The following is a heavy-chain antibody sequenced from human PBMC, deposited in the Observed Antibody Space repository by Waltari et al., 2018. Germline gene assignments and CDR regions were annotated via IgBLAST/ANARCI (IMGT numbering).Heavy chain of an antibody. CDR2: INTNTGKP. CDR3: ARGDIVIVPAADNWFDP. J-gene: IGHJ5*02. CDR1: GYTFIHYG. V-gene: IGHV7-4-1*02. D-gene: IGHD2-15*01. Sequence: QVQLVQSGSEMKKPGASVKVSCKDSGYTFIHYGVNWVRQAPGQGLEWMGWINTNTGKPTYAQGFTGRFVFSSDTSVNTAYLQISNLKTEDTAVYYCARGDIVIVPAADNWFDPWGQGTLVTVSS.